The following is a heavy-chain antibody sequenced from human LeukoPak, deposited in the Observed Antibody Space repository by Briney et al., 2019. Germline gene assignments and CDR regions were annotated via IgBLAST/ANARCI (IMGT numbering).Heavy chain of an antibody. J-gene: IGHJ5*02. Sequence: SVKVSCKASGGTFNSYAISWVRQAPGQGLEWMGGIIPIFGTANYAQKFQGRVTITTDESTSTAYMELSSLRSEDTAVYYCAREGYCTNGVCDEHPVWSDPWGQGTLVTVSS. CDR1: GGTFNSYA. D-gene: IGHD2-8*01. V-gene: IGHV1-69*05. CDR3: AREGYCTNGVCDEHPVWSDP. CDR2: IIPIFGTA.